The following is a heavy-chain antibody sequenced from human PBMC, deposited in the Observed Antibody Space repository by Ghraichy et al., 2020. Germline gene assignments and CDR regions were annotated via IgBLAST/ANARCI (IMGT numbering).Heavy chain of an antibody. D-gene: IGHD5/OR15-5a*01. V-gene: IGHV3-74*01. CDR2: IDIDGGST. J-gene: IGHJ4*02. CDR3: TRGQPNFSVWDY. CDR1: GFTFSSYW. Sequence: GGSLRLSCAASGFTFSSYWMHWVRQAPGKGLVWVSRIDIDGGSTVYADSVKGRFTISRDNAKNSLYLQMNSLRAEDTAVYYCTRGQPNFSVWDYWGQGTPVTVSS.